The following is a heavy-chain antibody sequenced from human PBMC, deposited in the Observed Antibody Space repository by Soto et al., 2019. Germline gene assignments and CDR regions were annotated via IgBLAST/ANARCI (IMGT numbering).Heavy chain of an antibody. J-gene: IGHJ4*02. D-gene: IGHD6-19*01. Sequence: QVQLVQSGAEVKKPGASVKVSCKASGYTFTSYAMHWVRQAPGQRLEWMGWINAGNGNTKYSQKFQGRVTITRDTTASTAYMELSSLRSEDTAVYSCARGGSSGWFDYWGQGTLVTVSS. CDR3: ARGGSSGWFDY. CDR2: INAGNGNT. CDR1: GYTFTSYA. V-gene: IGHV1-3*01.